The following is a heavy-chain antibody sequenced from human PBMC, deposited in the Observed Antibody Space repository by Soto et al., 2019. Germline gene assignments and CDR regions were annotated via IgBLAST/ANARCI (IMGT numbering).Heavy chain of an antibody. CDR2: MSWNSGSI. J-gene: IGHJ6*03. V-gene: IGHV3-9*01. D-gene: IGHD2-2*01. CDR1: GFTFDDYA. CDR3: AKDYCSSTSCPKYYYYYMDV. Sequence: EVQLVESGGGLVQPGRSLRLSCAASGFTFDDYAMHWVRQAPGKGLEWGSGMSWNSGSIGYADSVKGRFTLCGDNAKNSLYLQMNSLRADDTALYYCAKDYCSSTSCPKYYYYYMDVWGKGTTVTVSS.